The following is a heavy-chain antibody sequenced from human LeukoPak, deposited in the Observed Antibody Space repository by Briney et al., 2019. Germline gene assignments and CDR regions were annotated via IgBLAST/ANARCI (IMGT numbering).Heavy chain of an antibody. Sequence: SGTLSLTCTVSGGSISPYFWNWIRQPPGKGLEWIGYISYTGSTDYNPSLKSRVTISVDTSKNQFSLQLTSVTAADTAVYYCARDDYRGVTNFDPWGQGTLVTVSS. D-gene: IGHD3-10*01. J-gene: IGHJ5*02. V-gene: IGHV4-59*01. CDR2: ISYTGST. CDR1: GGSISPYF. CDR3: ARDDYRGVTNFDP.